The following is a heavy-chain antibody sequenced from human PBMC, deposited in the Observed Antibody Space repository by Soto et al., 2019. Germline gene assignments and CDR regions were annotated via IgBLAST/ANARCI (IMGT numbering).Heavy chain of an antibody. Sequence: DVQLLESGGGLVQPGGSLRLSCAASGFTFRSYAMSWVRQAPGKGLEWVSGISGSGISTHYADSVKGRFTVSRDNSKSTLYLQMNSLRAEDTAVYNCAKEPVGPDWYFDLWGRGTLVTVS. J-gene: IGHJ2*01. CDR3: AKEPVGPDWYFDL. CDR2: ISGSGIST. CDR1: GFTFRSYA. V-gene: IGHV3-23*01.